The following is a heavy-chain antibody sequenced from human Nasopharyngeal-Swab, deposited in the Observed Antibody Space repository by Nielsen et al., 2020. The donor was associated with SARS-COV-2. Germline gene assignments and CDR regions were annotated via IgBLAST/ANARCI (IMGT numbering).Heavy chain of an antibody. CDR2: ISWNSGSI. V-gene: IGHV3-9*01. Sequence: SLKISCAASGFTFDDYAMHWVRQAPGKGLEWVSGISWNSGSIGCADSVKGRFTISRDNAKNSLYLQMNSLRAEDTALYYCAKGVVAVAGPFDYWGQGTLVTVSS. D-gene: IGHD6-19*01. CDR3: AKGVVAVAGPFDY. CDR1: GFTFDDYA. J-gene: IGHJ4*02.